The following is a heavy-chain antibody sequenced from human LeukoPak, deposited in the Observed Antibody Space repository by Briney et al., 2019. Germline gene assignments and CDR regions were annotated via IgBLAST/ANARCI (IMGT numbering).Heavy chain of an antibody. J-gene: IGHJ4*02. CDR2: IYYSGST. CDR3: ARADSSSSLFDY. Sequence: SETLSLTCTVSGGSISRYYWSWIRQPPGKGLEWIGYIYYSGSTNYNPSLKSRVTISVDTSKNQFSLKLSSVTAADTAVYYCARADSSSSLFDYWGQGTLVTVSS. V-gene: IGHV4-59*01. D-gene: IGHD6-6*01. CDR1: GGSISRYY.